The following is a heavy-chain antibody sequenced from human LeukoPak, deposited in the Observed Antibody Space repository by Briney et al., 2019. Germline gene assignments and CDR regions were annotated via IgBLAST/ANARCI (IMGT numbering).Heavy chain of an antibody. CDR3: ASEFYSYGHEGAFDI. CDR1: GDSVSSNSAA. V-gene: IGHV6-1*01. J-gene: IGHJ3*02. Sequence: SQTLSLTCAISGDSVSSNSAAWNWIRQSPSRGLEWLGRTYYRSKWYNDYAVSAKSRITINPDTSKNQFSLQLNSVTPEDTAVYYCASEFYSYGHEGAFDIWGQGTMVTVSS. D-gene: IGHD5-18*01. CDR2: TYYRSKWYN.